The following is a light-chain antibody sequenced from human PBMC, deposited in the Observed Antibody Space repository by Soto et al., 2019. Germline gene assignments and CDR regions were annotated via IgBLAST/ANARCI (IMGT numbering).Light chain of an antibody. Sequence: ETVMTQSPATLSLSPGESATLSCRASQSVSSNLAWFQQKPGQAPRLLIYGASARATGVPASFSGSGSGTEFTLTISSLQSEDFEVYYCHQYNNWPRTFGQGTKVDIK. CDR1: QSVSSN. V-gene: IGKV3-15*01. J-gene: IGKJ1*01. CDR2: GAS. CDR3: HQYNNWPRT.